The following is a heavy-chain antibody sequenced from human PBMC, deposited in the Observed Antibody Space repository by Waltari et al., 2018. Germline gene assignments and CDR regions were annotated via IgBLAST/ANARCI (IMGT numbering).Heavy chain of an antibody. J-gene: IGHJ1*01. V-gene: IGHV3-53*01. Sequence: EVQLVESGGGLIQPGGSLRLSCAVSGFTVSENYMSWVRQAPGKGVDGVATFYSGGDIYYADSVRGRFTISRDNSKNTLYLQMNSLRGEDTAVYYCARDPRAAVAGGAEYFQDWGQGTLVTVSS. CDR1: GFTVSENY. CDR2: FYSGGDI. D-gene: IGHD6-19*01. CDR3: ARDPRAAVAGGAEYFQD.